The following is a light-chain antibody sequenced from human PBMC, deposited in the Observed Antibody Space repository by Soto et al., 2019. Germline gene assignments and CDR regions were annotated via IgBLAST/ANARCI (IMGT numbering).Light chain of an antibody. J-gene: IGKJ3*01. CDR2: AAS. CDR1: QDISNY. CDR3: QKCNSPPPFT. Sequence: DIQMTQSPSSLSASVGDRVTITCRASQDISNYLAWYQQRPGEVPKLLIYAASTLHSGVPSRLSGSGSGTDFTLTISSLQPEDAATYFCQKCNSPPPFTFGPGTKVDLK. V-gene: IGKV1-27*01.